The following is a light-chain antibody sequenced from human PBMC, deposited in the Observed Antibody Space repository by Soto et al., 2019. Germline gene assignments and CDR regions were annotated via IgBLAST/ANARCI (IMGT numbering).Light chain of an antibody. J-gene: IGKJ4*01. Sequence: EIVMTQSPATLSVSPGERATLSCRASQSVSSKLAWYQQKPGQAPRLLIYGASTRATGIPARFSGSGSGTEFTLTISSLQSEDFAVYYCQQYNNWPPNTFGGGTKVEI. V-gene: IGKV3-15*01. CDR1: QSVSSK. CDR3: QQYNNWPPNT. CDR2: GAS.